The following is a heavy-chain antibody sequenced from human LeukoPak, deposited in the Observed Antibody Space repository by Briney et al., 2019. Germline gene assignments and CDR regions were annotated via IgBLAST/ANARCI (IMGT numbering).Heavy chain of an antibody. CDR1: GFTFKSYA. Sequence: SGGSLRLSCSASGFTFKSYAMHWVRQAPGEGLDWVGRIASKTDGGATDYAAPVKGRFTISRDDSKNTLNLQMNSLKTEDTAVYYCTTGIRGDWGQGTLVTVSS. V-gene: IGHV3-15*04. J-gene: IGHJ4*02. D-gene: IGHD3-10*01. CDR3: TTGIRGD. CDR2: IASKTDGGAT.